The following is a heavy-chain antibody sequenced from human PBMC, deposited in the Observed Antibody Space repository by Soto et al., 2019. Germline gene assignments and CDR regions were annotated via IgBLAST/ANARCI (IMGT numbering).Heavy chain of an antibody. Sequence: VQLVESGGGVVQPGRSLRLSCAASGFTFSSYGMHWVRQAPGKGLEWVAVISYDGSNKYYADSVKGRFTISRDNSKNTLYLQMNSLRAEDTAVYYCAKDNGYWGQGTLVTVSS. CDR2: ISYDGSNK. CDR1: GFTFSSYG. V-gene: IGHV3-30*18. J-gene: IGHJ4*02. CDR3: AKDNGY.